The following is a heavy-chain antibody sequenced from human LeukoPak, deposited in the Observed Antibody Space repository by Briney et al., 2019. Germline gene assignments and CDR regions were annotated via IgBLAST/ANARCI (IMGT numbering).Heavy chain of an antibody. Sequence: SETLSLTCAVYGGSISGCYWRWIRQPPGKGLEWIGEINHSGSTNYNPSLKSRVTISVDTSKNQFSLKLSSVTAADTAVYYCARQISSGWYTFDYWGQGTLVTVSS. V-gene: IGHV4-34*01. CDR1: GGSISGCY. CDR3: ARQISSGWYTFDY. D-gene: IGHD6-19*01. CDR2: INHSGST. J-gene: IGHJ4*02.